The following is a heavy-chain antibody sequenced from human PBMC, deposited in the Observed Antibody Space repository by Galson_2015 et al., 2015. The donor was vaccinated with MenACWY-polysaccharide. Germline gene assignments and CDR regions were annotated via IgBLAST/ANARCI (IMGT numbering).Heavy chain of an antibody. V-gene: IGHV3-30*18. CDR2: ISYDGSNK. Sequence: SLRLSCAASGFTFSSYGMHWVRQAPGKGLEWVTVISYDGSNKYYADSVKGRFTISRDNSKNTLYLQMNSLRAEDTAVYYCAKDGGVVVVAATFDYWGQGTLVTVSS. D-gene: IGHD2-15*01. CDR1: GFTFSSYG. J-gene: IGHJ4*02. CDR3: AKDGGVVVVAATFDY.